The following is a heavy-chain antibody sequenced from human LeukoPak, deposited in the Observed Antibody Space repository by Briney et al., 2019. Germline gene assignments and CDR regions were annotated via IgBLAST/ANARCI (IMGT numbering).Heavy chain of an antibody. Sequence: GGSLRLSCAASGFTFSSHWMHWVRQAPGKGLEWLSRIVSDGSHTFYADSVKGRFTISRDNAKNSLYLQMNSLRAEDTAVYYCTRGSTYYDSSGQVPFDYWGQGTLVTVSS. J-gene: IGHJ4*02. CDR2: IVSDGSHT. V-gene: IGHV3-74*01. D-gene: IGHD3-22*01. CDR3: TRGSTYYDSSGQVPFDY. CDR1: GFTFSSHW.